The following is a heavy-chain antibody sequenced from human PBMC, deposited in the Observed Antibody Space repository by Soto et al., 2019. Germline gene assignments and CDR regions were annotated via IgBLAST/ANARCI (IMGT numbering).Heavy chain of an antibody. Sequence: QVQLVQSGAVVKKPGASVKVSCKASGYDFTNYDINWVRQATGQSLEFLGWMNPNNGNIGYAQKFQGRVTMTRDTSISTAFMELSSLTSYDTAIYYCARGLTNWHTLTRHNWGQGTLITVST. CDR3: ARGLTNWHTLTRHN. CDR2: MNPNNGNI. J-gene: IGHJ4*02. CDR1: GYDFTNYD. D-gene: IGHD1-1*01. V-gene: IGHV1-8*01.